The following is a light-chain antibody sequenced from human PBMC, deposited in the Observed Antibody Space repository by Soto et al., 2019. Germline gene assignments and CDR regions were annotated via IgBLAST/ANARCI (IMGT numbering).Light chain of an antibody. CDR2: GAS. V-gene: IGKV1-39*01. Sequence: DIPMTQSPSSLSASVGDRVTITCRASQSISLYLNWYYHKPGTAPKLLIYGASSLHSGVTSRFSGSGSGTDFTLTINSLQHEEFSTYYCQHSYTSPPTFGQGTKVEIK. J-gene: IGKJ1*01. CDR3: QHSYTSPPT. CDR1: QSISLY.